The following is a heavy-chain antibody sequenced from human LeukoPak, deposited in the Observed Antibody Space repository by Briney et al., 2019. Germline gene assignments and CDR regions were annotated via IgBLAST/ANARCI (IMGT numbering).Heavy chain of an antibody. J-gene: IGHJ5*02. D-gene: IGHD3-3*01. CDR3: ARANMVFGVDIEQNWFDL. CDR1: GDTFNRHG. Sequence: ASVKVSCKASGDTFNRHGINWVRQAPGQGLEWMGWISGYNGNTNYERKVQGRVTLTRDASTSTAYMELRNLSSDDTAVYFCARANMVFGVDIEQNWFDLWGQGTRVIVSS. CDR2: ISGYNGNT. V-gene: IGHV1-18*01.